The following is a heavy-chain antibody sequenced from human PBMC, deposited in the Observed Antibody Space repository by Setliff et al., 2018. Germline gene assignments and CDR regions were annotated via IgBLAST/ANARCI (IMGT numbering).Heavy chain of an antibody. D-gene: IGHD3-10*01. V-gene: IGHV4-34*01. CDR1: GESFSNNY. Sequence: SETLSLTCSVYGESFSNNYWSWIRQPPGKGLEWIGESSHSGSTSYSPSLKSRLTMSVDTSKNNLSLRLKYVTAADTAVYYCARVDFTMIQGVLGLWGQGTLVTVSS. CDR2: SSHSGST. CDR3: ARVDFTMIQGVLGL. J-gene: IGHJ1*01.